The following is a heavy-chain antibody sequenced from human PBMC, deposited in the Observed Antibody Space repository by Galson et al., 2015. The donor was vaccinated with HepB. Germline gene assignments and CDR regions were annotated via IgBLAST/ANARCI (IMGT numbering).Heavy chain of an antibody. CDR1: GGSISSSSYY. J-gene: IGHJ3*02. V-gene: IGHV4-39*07. Sequence: ETLSLTCTVSGGSISSSSYYWGWIRQPPGKGLEWIGSIYYSGSTYYNPSLKSRVTISVDTSKNQFSLKLSSVTAADTAVYYCARMGAYSGSYPGSDAFDIWGQGTMVTVSS. D-gene: IGHD1-26*01. CDR3: ARMGAYSGSYPGSDAFDI. CDR2: IYYSGST.